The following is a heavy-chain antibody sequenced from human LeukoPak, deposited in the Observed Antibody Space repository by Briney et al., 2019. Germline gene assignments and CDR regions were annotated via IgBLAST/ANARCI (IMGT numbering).Heavy chain of an antibody. Sequence: PGGSLRLSCAASGFTFSSYSMNWVRQAPGKGLEWVSSISSGSSYIYYADSVKGRFTISRDNAKNSLYLQMNSLRAEDTAVYYCARDEQLVQGLLDYWGQGTLVTVSS. J-gene: IGHJ4*02. D-gene: IGHD6-6*01. CDR2: ISSGSSYI. CDR3: ARDEQLVQGLLDY. V-gene: IGHV3-21*01. CDR1: GFTFSSYS.